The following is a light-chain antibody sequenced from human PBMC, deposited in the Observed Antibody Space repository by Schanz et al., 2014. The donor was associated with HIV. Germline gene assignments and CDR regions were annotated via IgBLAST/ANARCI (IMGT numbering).Light chain of an antibody. CDR2: ATS. J-gene: IGKJ3*01. V-gene: IGKV3D-20*02. Sequence: EIVLTQSPGSLSLSPGGRATLSCGASQRLSSSYLAWYQQKRDQPPRLVIYATSTRAAGIPDRFSGTGSGTDFTLTISRLEPEDFAVYYCQQRSNWPPTFGPGTKVDIK. CDR3: QQRSNWPPT. CDR1: QRLSSSY.